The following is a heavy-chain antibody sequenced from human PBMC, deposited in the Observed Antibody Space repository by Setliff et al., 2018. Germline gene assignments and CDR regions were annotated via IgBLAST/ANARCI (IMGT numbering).Heavy chain of an antibody. V-gene: IGHV2-5*01. CDR1: GFSLSTSGVG. CDR2: IYWNDDK. Sequence: ESGPTLVNPTQTLTLTCTFSGFSLSTSGVGVGWIRQPPGKALEWLALIYWNDDKRYRPSLTSRLAITKDTSKNQVVLTMTNMDPVDTATYYCVHSRNSGYDLVEGFKYWGQGTLVTVSS. J-gene: IGHJ4*02. CDR3: VHSRNSGYDLVEGFKY. D-gene: IGHD5-12*01.